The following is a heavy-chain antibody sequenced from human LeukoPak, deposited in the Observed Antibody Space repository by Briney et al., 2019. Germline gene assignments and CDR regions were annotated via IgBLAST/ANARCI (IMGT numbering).Heavy chain of an antibody. D-gene: IGHD3-22*01. CDR3: ARGGYYYESSAYYYQNPDY. Sequence: SQTLSLTCAISGDSVSSNSAAWNWIRQSPSRGLEWLGRTYYRSKWYNDYAVSVKSRITINPDTSKNQFSLQLNSVTPEDTAVYYCARGGYYYESSAYYYQNPDYWGQGTLVTVSS. CDR2: TYYRSKWYN. CDR1: GDSVSSNSAA. V-gene: IGHV6-1*01. J-gene: IGHJ4*02.